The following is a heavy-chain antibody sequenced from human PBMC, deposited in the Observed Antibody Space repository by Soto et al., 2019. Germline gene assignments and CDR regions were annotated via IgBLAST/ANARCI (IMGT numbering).Heavy chain of an antibody. V-gene: IGHV5-51*01. CDR3: ARSSMVIAISEHPFDY. Sequence: GESLKISCKGSGYSFTSYWIGWVRQMPGKGLEWMGIIYPGDSDTRYSPSFQGQVTISADKSISTAYLQWSSLKASDTAMYYCARSSMVIAISEHPFDYWGQGTLVTVSS. D-gene: IGHD5-18*01. CDR2: IYPGDSDT. J-gene: IGHJ4*02. CDR1: GYSFTSYW.